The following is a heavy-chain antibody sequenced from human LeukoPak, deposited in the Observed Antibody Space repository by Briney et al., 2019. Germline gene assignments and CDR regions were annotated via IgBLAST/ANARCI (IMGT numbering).Heavy chain of an antibody. Sequence: SGPTLVNPTYPPTLTCTVSGFSLSNARRGVSWIRQPPGKALEWLAHIFSNDEKSYSTSLKSRLTISKDTSKSQVVLTMPNMDPVDTATYYCARMSVDRWFDPWGQGTLVTVSS. CDR3: ARMSVDRWFDP. D-gene: IGHD1-14*01. CDR1: GFSLSNARRG. J-gene: IGHJ5*02. V-gene: IGHV2-26*01. CDR2: IFSNDEK.